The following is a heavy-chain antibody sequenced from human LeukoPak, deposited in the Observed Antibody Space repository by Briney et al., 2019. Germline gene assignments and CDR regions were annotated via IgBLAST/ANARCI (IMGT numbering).Heavy chain of an antibody. V-gene: IGHV4-34*01. D-gene: IGHD4-11*01. CDR2: INHSGST. CDR3: ARKKGLQYYFDY. CDR1: GGSFSGYY. J-gene: IGHJ4*02. Sequence: KPSETLSLTCAVYGGSFSGYYWSWIRQPPGKGLEWIWEINHSGSTNYNPSLKSRVTISVETSKNQFSLKLSSVTAADPAVYYCARKKGLQYYFDYWGQGTLVTVSS.